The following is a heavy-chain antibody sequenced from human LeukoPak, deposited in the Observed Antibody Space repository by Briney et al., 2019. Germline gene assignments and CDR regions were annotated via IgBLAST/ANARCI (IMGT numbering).Heavy chain of an antibody. J-gene: IGHJ4*02. D-gene: IGHD1-26*01. Sequence: GASVKVSCKASGYTFTGYYMHWVRQAPGQGLEWMGWINPNSGGTNYAQKFQGRVTMTRDTSISTAYMELSRLRSDDTAVYYCARALDGATTQFFDYWGQGTLVTVSS. CDR2: INPNSGGT. CDR1: GYTFTGYY. CDR3: ARALDGATTQFFDY. V-gene: IGHV1-2*02.